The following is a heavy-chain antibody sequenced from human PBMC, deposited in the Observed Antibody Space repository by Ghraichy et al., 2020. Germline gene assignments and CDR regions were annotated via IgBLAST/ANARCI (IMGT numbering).Heavy chain of an antibody. Sequence: SETLSLTCAVSGGSFTGPYWSWIRHSPFNFLDTICAIIHSGALNSNPSLKSRVTLSIDTSKSQFSLKLTSVTAADTAVYYCARGAVGYCTSTTCHRYYYGMDVWGQGTTVTVSS. J-gene: IGHJ6*02. CDR2: IIHSGAL. D-gene: IGHD2-2*01. CDR1: GGSFTGPY. V-gene: IGHV4-34*01. CDR3: ARGAVGYCTSTTCHRYYYGMDV.